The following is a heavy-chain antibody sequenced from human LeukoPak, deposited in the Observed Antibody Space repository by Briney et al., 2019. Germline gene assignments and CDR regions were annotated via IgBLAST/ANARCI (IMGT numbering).Heavy chain of an antibody. Sequence: PGGSLRLSCAASGFTFSNYEMTWIRQAPGKGLEWVSYISFSGSTMSYADSVKGRFTISRDNAKKSLYLQMNSLRAEDTAVYYCARGVPIDSWGQGTLVTVSS. V-gene: IGHV3-48*03. CDR1: GFTFSNYE. CDR2: ISFSGSTM. J-gene: IGHJ4*02. D-gene: IGHD3-10*01. CDR3: ARGVPIDS.